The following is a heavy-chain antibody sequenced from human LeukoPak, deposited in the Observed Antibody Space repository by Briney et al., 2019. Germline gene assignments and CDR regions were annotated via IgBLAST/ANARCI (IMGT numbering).Heavy chain of an antibody. CDR3: AGAAAGMRYFDY. CDR2: IYYSGST. D-gene: IGHD6-13*01. Sequence: SETLSLTCTVSGGSISSGDYYWSWIRQPPGKGLEWIGYIYYSGSTYYNPSHKSRVTISVDTSKNQFSLKLSSVTAADTAVYHCAGAAAGMRYFDYWGQGTLVTVSS. V-gene: IGHV4-30-4*01. J-gene: IGHJ4*02. CDR1: GGSISSGDYY.